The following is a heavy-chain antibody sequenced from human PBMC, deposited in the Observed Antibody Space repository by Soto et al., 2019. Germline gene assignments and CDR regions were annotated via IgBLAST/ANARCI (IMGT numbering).Heavy chain of an antibody. D-gene: IGHD2-2*01. CDR2: IRSKAYGGTT. CDR1: GFTFGYYA. V-gene: IGHV3-49*03. J-gene: IGHJ6*02. Sequence: GGSLRLSCTASGFTFGYYAMSWFRQAPGKGLERVGFIRSKAYGGTTEYAASVKGRFTISRGDSKSIAYLQMNSLKTEDTAVYYCTRDGGXGIVVVPAADRYYGMDVWGPGTTVTVSS. CDR3: TRDGGXGIVVVPAADRYYGMDV.